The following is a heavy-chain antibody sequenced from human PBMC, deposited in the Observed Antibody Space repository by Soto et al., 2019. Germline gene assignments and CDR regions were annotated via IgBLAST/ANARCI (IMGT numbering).Heavy chain of an antibody. D-gene: IGHD1-1*01. CDR3: ARTTNTGTDY. CDR1: GFSLTSNEMR. Sequence: SGPTLVNPTQTLTLTCSFSGFSLTSNEMRVTWIRQPPGKALEWLARIDWDGEKFYSSSLRTRLTISKDSSKNQVVLTMTNMDPVDTATYYCARTTNTGTDYWGQGTLVTVSS. J-gene: IGHJ4*02. V-gene: IGHV2-70*04. CDR2: IDWDGEK.